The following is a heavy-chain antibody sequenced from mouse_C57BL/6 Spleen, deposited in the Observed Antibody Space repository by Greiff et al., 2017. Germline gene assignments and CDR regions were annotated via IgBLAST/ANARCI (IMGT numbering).Heavy chain of an antibody. D-gene: IGHD3-2*02. CDR3: AGSGYDYAMDY. V-gene: IGHV1-55*01. CDR2: IYPGSGST. CDR1: GYTFTSYW. J-gene: IGHJ4*01. Sequence: QVQLQQSGAELVKPGASVKMSCKASGYTFTSYWITWVKQRPGQGLEWIGDIYPGSGSTNYNEKFKSKATLTVDTSSSTAYLQLSSLTSEDSAVYYCAGSGYDYAMDYWGQGTSVTVSS.